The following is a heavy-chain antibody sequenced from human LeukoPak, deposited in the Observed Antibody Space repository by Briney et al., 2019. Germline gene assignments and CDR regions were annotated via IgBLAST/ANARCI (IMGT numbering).Heavy chain of an antibody. Sequence: SETLSLTCTVSGGSISSGGYYWSWIRQPPGKGLEWIGYIYHSGSTYYNPSLKSRVTISVDTSKNQFSLKLSSVTAADTAVYYCARDYQPDYYDSSGYNGHFDYWGQGTLVTVSS. CDR2: IYHSGST. V-gene: IGHV4-30-2*01. CDR1: GGSISSGGYY. CDR3: ARDYQPDYYDSSGYNGHFDY. J-gene: IGHJ4*02. D-gene: IGHD3-22*01.